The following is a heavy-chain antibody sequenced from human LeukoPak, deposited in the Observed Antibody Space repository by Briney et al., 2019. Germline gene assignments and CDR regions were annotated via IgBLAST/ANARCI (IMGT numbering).Heavy chain of an antibody. CDR2: INHSGST. J-gene: IGHJ2*01. CDR1: GGSFSGFY. D-gene: IGHD3-3*01. CDR3: ARHQGVVDL. Sequence: SETLSLTCAVYGGSFSGFYWSWIRRPPGKGLEWIGEINHSGSTNYNPSLKSRVTISVDTSKNQFSLKLSSVTAADTAVYYCARHQGVVDLWGRGSLVTVCS. V-gene: IGHV4-34*01.